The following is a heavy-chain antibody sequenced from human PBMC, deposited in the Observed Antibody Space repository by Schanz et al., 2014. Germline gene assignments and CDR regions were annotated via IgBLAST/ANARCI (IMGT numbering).Heavy chain of an antibody. CDR1: GFIFSSYG. Sequence: QVQLVESGGGVVQPGRSLRLSCAASGFIFSSYGLHWVRQAPGKGLEWVAVIWSDGSGKYYADSVKGRFTISRDNAKNTLYLQMNSLRAEDTAVYYCARDSRPNYDFLTAYYSIDYWGQGTLVTVSS. V-gene: IGHV3-33*01. D-gene: IGHD3-9*01. CDR2: IWSDGSGK. CDR3: ARDSRPNYDFLTAYYSIDY. J-gene: IGHJ4*02.